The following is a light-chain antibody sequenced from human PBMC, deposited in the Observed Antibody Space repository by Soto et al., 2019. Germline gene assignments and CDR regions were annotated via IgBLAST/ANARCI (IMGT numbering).Light chain of an antibody. CDR2: RSS. J-gene: IGKJ1*01. CDR1: QDLDKW. Sequence: IVMSQSPSSLSASVGDRVTITCRASQDLDKWLAWYQQKPGKAPKLLIYRSSSLKQGVPSRFSGCGSGTEYLLTINDLQHDDFATYYCQQYSSYWTFGQGTMVEIK. CDR3: QQYSSYWT. V-gene: IGKV1-5*03.